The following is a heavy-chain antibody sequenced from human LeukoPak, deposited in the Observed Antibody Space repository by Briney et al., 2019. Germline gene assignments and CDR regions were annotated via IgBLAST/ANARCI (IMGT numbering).Heavy chain of an antibody. J-gene: IGHJ4*02. V-gene: IGHV4-59*01. CDR3: ARAPTRGWLQFDY. CDR2: IYYSGGT. D-gene: IGHD5-24*01. Sequence: SETLSLTCTVSGGSISSYYWSWIRQPPGKGLEWIGYIYYSGGTNYNPSLKSRVTISVDTSKNQFSLKLSSVTAADTAVYYCARAPTRGWLQFDYWGQGTLVTVSS. CDR1: GGSISSYY.